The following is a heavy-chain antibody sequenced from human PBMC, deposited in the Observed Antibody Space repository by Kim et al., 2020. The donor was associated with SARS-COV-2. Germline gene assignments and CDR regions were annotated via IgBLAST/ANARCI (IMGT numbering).Heavy chain of an antibody. D-gene: IGHD3-16*01. V-gene: IGHV3-74*01. J-gene: IGHJ2*01. CDR1: GFTFSAYW. Sequence: GGSLRLSCAASGFTFSAYWMHWVRQAPGKGLEWVSRITSTGSSKSYADSVKGRFTSSRDNAKNTLYLQMNRLRAEDTAVYYCARAWGGPDHDGHFDLWGRGTLVSVS. CDR2: ITSTGSSK. CDR3: ARAWGGPDHDGHFDL.